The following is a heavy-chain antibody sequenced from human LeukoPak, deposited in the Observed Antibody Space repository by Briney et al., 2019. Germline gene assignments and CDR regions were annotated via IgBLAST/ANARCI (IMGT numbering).Heavy chain of an antibody. CDR1: GFTFSSYA. CDR3: AKGVDYQYYFDY. V-gene: IGHV3-23*01. D-gene: IGHD2-2*01. Sequence: GGSLRLSCAASGFTFSSYAMSWVREAPGKGLEWVSAISGSGGSTYYADSVKGRFTISRDNSKNTLYLQMNSLRAEDTAVYYCAKGVDYQYYFDYWGQGTLVTVSS. CDR2: ISGSGGST. J-gene: IGHJ4*02.